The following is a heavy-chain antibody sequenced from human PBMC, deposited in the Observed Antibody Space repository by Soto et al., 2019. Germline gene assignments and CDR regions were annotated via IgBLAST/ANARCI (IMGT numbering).Heavy chain of an antibody. CDR1: GITFSNFW. CDR2: IKQDGSEK. J-gene: IGHJ3*02. V-gene: IGHV3-7*03. CDR3: ARDFTDDAFDI. Sequence: HPGGSLRLSCAASGITFSNFWMSWVRQAPGKGLEWVAKIKQDGSEKLYADSVKGRFAVSRDNAKNSLYLQMNSLRAEDTAVYYCARDFTDDAFDIWGQGTMVTVSS.